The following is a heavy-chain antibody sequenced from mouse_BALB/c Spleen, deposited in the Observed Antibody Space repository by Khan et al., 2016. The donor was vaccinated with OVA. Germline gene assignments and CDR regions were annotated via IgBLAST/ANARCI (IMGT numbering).Heavy chain of an antibody. Sequence: LVESGPELKKPGETVKISCKASGYTFTNYGMNWVKQAPGKGLKWMGWINTYTGEPTYADDFKGRFVFSLETSASTAYLQISNLKNEDMTTYFCARISSYCYSDVWGSGTTVTVSS. CDR3: ARISSYCYSDV. V-gene: IGHV9-1*02. J-gene: IGHJ1*01. CDR1: GYTFTNYG. CDR2: INTYTGEP. D-gene: IGHD6-2*01.